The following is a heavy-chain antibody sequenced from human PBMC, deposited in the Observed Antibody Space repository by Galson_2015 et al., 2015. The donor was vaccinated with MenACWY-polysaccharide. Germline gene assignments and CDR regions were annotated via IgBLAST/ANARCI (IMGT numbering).Heavy chain of an antibody. V-gene: IGHV1-69*04. J-gene: IGHJ3*02. CDR3: ASLDSSMPFDGFDS. D-gene: IGHD6-13*01. Sequence: SVKVSCKASGGTFNSYAISWVRQAPGQGLEWMGRIIPIVGIINYAQKFQGRVTITADKSTSTIYMELSSLRSEDTAVYYCASLDSSMPFDGFDSWGQGTMVTVSA. CDR1: GGTFNSYA. CDR2: IIPIVGII.